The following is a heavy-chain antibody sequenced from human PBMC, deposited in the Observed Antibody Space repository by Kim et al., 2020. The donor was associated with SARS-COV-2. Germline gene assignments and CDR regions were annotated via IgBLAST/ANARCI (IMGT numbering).Heavy chain of an antibody. CDR3: ARHWEWSDILTGNDAFDI. Sequence: KSLVTISVDTSKSQFSLKLSSVTAADTAVYYCARHWEWSDILTGNDAFDIWGQGTMVTVSS. V-gene: IGHV4-39*01. D-gene: IGHD3-9*01. J-gene: IGHJ3*02.